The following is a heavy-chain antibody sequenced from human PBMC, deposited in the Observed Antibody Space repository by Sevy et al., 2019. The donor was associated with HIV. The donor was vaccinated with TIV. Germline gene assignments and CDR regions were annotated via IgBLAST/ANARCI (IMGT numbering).Heavy chain of an antibody. Sequence: GGSLRLSCAASGFTFNSYGMHWVRQAPGKGLKWVAVIWYDGSNQYYEDSVKGRFTISRDNSKNTLYLQMNSLRAEDTAVYFCARVDYHYYYYAMDVWGQRTTVTVSS. D-gene: IGHD4-17*01. CDR2: IWYDGSNQ. V-gene: IGHV3-33*01. CDR1: GFTFNSYG. CDR3: ARVDYHYYYYAMDV. J-gene: IGHJ6*02.